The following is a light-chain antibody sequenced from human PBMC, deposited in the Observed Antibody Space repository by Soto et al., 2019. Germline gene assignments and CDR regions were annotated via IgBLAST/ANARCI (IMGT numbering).Light chain of an antibody. V-gene: IGLV1-44*01. J-gene: IGLJ2*01. CDR2: NND. CDR3: AAWDDSLNGPV. Sequence: QAVLTQPPSASGTPGQRVTISCSGTSSNIGSNSVSWYHHLPGTAPKLLMYNNDQRPSGVPDRFSGSKSDTSASLAISGIQSEGEADYYCAAWDDSLNGPVFGGGTKLTVL. CDR1: SSNIGSNS.